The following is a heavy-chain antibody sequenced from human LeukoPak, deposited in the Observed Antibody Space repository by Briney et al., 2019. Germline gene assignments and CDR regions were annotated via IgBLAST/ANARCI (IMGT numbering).Heavy chain of an antibody. D-gene: IGHD1-26*01. Sequence: PGGSLRLSCAASGFTFSSYAMSWVRQAPRKGLEGVSAISGSGGSTYYADSVKGRFTISRDNSKNTLYLQMNSLRAEDTAVYYCAKGPNLGATLNYWGQGTLVTVSS. CDR2: ISGSGGST. V-gene: IGHV3-23*01. J-gene: IGHJ4*02. CDR1: GFTFSSYA. CDR3: AKGPNLGATLNY.